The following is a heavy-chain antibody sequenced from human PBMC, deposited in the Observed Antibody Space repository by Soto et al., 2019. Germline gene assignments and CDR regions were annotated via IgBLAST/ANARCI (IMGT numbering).Heavy chain of an antibody. J-gene: IGHJ3*02. CDR2: IWYDGSNK. V-gene: IGHV3-33*08. D-gene: IGHD2-2*01. CDR3: ASLQMYQVRLNDAFDI. Sequence: GGSLRLSCAASGFTFSSYGMHWVRQAPGKGLEWVAVIWYDGSNKYYADSVKGRFTISRDNSKNTLYLQMNSLRAEDTAVYYCASLQMYQVRLNDAFDIWGQGTMVTVSS. CDR1: GFTFSSYG.